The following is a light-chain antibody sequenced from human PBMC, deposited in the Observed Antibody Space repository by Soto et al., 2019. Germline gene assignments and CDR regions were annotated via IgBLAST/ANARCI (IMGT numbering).Light chain of an antibody. CDR1: SSDVGAYNY. CDR3: TSFTTTNIWV. V-gene: IGLV2-14*01. CDR2: EVS. J-gene: IGLJ3*02. Sequence: QSALTQPASVSGSPGQSITISCTATSSDVGAYNYVSWYQQYPGKAPKLMIYEVSNRPSGVSSRFSGSKSGNTASLTISGLRAEDEADYYCTSFTTTNIWVFGGGTKLTVL.